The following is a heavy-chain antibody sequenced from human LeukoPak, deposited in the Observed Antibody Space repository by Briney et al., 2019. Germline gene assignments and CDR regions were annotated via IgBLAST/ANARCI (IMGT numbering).Heavy chain of an antibody. CDR2: IYYSGST. V-gene: IGHV4-59*01. CDR1: GGSFSGYY. J-gene: IGHJ6*03. D-gene: IGHD3-16*01. CDR3: ARETSQKGAHYMDV. Sequence: SETLSLTCAVYGGSFSGYYWSWIRQPPGKGLEWIGYIYYSGSTNYNPSLKSRVTISVDTSKNQFSLKLSSVTAADTAVYYCARETSQKGAHYMDVWGKGATVTISS.